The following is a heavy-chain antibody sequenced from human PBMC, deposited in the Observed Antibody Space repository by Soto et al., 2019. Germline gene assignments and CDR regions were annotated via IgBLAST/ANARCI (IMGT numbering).Heavy chain of an antibody. J-gene: IGHJ5*02. CDR3: ARDKPVSVKITGTTSHLNNWFDP. CDR2: TYYRSKWYN. V-gene: IGHV6-1*01. CDR1: GDSVSSNSAA. Sequence: PSQTLSLTCAISGDSVSSNSAAWNWIRQSPSRGLEWLGRTYYRSKWYNDYAVSVKSRITINPDTSKNQFSLQLNSVTPEDTAVYYCARDKPVSVKITGTTSHLNNWFDPWGQGTLVTVSS. D-gene: IGHD1-20*01.